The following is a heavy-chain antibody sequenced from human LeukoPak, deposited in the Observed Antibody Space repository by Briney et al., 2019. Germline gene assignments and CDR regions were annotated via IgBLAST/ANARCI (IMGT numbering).Heavy chain of an antibody. Sequence: ASVKVSCKASGYTFTSYDINWVRQAAGQGLEWMGWMNPNSGNTGYAQKFQGRVTMTRDTSISTAYMVMSRLRSEATYVYYCARSHFCDYWCQGTQATVSS. V-gene: IGHV1-8*01. CDR1: GYTFTSYD. D-gene: IGHD2/OR15-2a*01. J-gene: IGHJ4*02. CDR2: MNPNSGNT. CDR3: ARSHFCDY.